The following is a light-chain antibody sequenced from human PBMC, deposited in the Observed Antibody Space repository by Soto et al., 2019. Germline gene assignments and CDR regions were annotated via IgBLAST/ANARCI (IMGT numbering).Light chain of an antibody. CDR3: SSYTTRSTLV. CDR2: DVT. V-gene: IGLV2-14*01. Sequence: QSALTQPASVSGSPGQSITISCTGTSSDVGAYVFVSWYQHYPGKAPKLVTFDVTHRPPGISDRFSGSKSANTASLTISGLQAEDEAFYYCSSYTTRSTLVFGGGTKLTVL. CDR1: SSDVGAYVF. J-gene: IGLJ2*01.